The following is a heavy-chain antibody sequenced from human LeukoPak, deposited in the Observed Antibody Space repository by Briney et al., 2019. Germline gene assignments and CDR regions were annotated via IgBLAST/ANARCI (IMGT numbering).Heavy chain of an antibody. Sequence: RPGGSLRLSCAASGFTFNTYSMNWVRKAPGKGLEWVSSIRSSSSYIYYADSVKGRFTISRDNAKNSLYLQMNSLRAEDTAVYYCARVYYYASGSYYDYFDYWGQGTLVTVSS. CDR3: ARVYYYASGSYYDYFDY. J-gene: IGHJ4*02. CDR2: IRSSSSYI. V-gene: IGHV3-21*01. D-gene: IGHD3-10*01. CDR1: GFTFNTYS.